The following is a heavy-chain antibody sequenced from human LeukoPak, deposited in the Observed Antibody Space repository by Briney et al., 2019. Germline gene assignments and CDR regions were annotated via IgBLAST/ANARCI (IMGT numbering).Heavy chain of an antibody. V-gene: IGHV3-23*01. D-gene: IGHD2-2*01. Sequence: GGSLRLSCAASGFTFSSYAMSWVRQAPGKGLEWVSAISGNGGSTYYADSVKGRFTISRDNSKSTLYLQMNSLRAEDTAVYYCAKRPRRVPAAMLMDWFDPWGQGTLVTVSS. J-gene: IGHJ5*02. CDR3: AKRPRRVPAAMLMDWFDP. CDR2: ISGNGGST. CDR1: GFTFSSYA.